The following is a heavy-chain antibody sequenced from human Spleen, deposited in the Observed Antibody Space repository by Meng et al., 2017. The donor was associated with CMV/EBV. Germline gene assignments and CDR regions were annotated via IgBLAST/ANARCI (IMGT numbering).Heavy chain of an antibody. CDR1: GYSFTTYW. V-gene: IGHV5-51*01. CDR2: IYPADSDT. D-gene: IGHD2-21*02. CDR3: ATARETAQGAFDM. J-gene: IGHJ3*02. Sequence: GESLKISCKGSGYSFTTYWIGWVRQMPGKGLEWMGMIYPADSDTRYSPYFQGQVTISVDKSITTAYFQWSSLKASDTAMYYCATARETAQGAFDMWGQGTMVTVSS.